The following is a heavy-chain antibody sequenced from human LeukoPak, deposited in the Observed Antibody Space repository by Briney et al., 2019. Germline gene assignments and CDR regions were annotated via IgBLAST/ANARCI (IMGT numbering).Heavy chain of an antibody. CDR3: ARDLIRIQPFGYMDV. CDR1: GYTFTSYG. V-gene: IGHV1-18*01. J-gene: IGHJ6*03. Sequence: GASVKVSCKASGYTFTSYGISWVRQAPGQGLEWMGWISAYNGNTNYAQKLQGRVTMTTDTSTSTAYMELRSLRSDDTAVYYCARDLIRIQPFGYMDVWGKGTTVTVSS. D-gene: IGHD5-18*01. CDR2: ISAYNGNT.